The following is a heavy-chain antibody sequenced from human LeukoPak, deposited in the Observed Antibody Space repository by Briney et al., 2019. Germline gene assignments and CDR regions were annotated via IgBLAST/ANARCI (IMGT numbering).Heavy chain of an antibody. J-gene: IGHJ3*01. V-gene: IGHV4-39*07. CDR3: ARERGIRDAFDF. D-gene: IGHD1-14*01. CDR1: GGSISSYY. CDR2: IYHSGST. Sequence: SETLSLTCTVSGGSISSYYWGWIRQPPGKGLEWIGSIYHSGSTYYNPSLKSRVTISVDTSKNQFSLKLSSVTAADTAVYYCARERGIRDAFDFWGQGTMVTVSS.